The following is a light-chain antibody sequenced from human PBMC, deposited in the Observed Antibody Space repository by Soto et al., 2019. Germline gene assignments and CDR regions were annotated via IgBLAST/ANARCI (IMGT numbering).Light chain of an antibody. V-gene: IGLV1-44*01. CDR1: SSNIGSNT. CDR2: SNN. J-gene: IGLJ7*01. CDR3: AAWDDSLHGPV. Sequence: QSVLTKPPSASGTPGQRVTISCSGSSSNIGSNTVNWYQQLPGTAPKLLIYSNNQRPSGVPDRFSGSKSGTSASLAISGLQSEDEADYYCAAWDDSLHGPVFGGGTQLNVL.